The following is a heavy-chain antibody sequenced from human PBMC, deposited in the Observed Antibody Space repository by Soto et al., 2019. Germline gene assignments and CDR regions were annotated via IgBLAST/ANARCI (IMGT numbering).Heavy chain of an antibody. V-gene: IGHV3-23*01. CDR2: ISGSGGGT. Sequence: PGGSLILSCAASGFTFSSYAISWVRQAPGKGLEWVSAISGSGGGTYYADSVKGRFTISRDNSKNTLYLQMNSLRAEDTAVYYCAKEILDGIDPWGQGTLVTVSS. CDR1: GFTFSSYA. CDR3: AKEILDGIDP. D-gene: IGHD1-26*01. J-gene: IGHJ5*02.